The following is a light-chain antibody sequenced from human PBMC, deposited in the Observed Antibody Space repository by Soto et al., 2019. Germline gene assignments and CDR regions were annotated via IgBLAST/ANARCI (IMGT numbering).Light chain of an antibody. V-gene: IGKV1-9*01. CDR2: AGS. CDR1: HGLTSY. CDR3: RQLNILLLT. J-gene: IGKJ4*01. Sequence: IQLTQNQTSLSASVGDRVTITCRASHGLTSYVAWYQQKPGKAPKLLIYAGSTLRGGVLSRFSGSGSGTDLTLIIISLQPEDFVTYYCRQLNILLLTFCGGTKVDI.